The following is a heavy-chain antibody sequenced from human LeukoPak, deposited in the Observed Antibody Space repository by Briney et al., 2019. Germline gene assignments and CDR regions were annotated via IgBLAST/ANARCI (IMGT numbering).Heavy chain of an antibody. CDR3: ARIGRYYYDSSAAYFDY. V-gene: IGHV3-48*03. J-gene: IGHJ4*02. D-gene: IGHD3-22*01. Sequence: GGSLRLSCAASGFAFSSYEMNWVRQAPGKGLEWVSYISSSGSTRYYADSVKGRFTMSRDNAKNSLYLQMNSLRAEDTAVYYCARIGRYYYDSSAAYFDYWGQGTLVTVSS. CDR1: GFAFSSYE. CDR2: ISSSGSTR.